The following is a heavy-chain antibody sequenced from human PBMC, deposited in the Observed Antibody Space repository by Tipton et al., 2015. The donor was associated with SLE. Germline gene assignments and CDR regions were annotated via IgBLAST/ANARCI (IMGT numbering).Heavy chain of an antibody. Sequence: SLRLSCAASGFTFSSYAMHWVRQAPGKGLEWVAVISYDGSNKYYADSVKGRFTISRDNSKNTLYLQMNSLRAGDTAVYYCARDGVLSGYAFDAFDIWGQGTMVTVSS. CDR2: ISYDGSNK. V-gene: IGHV3-30*04. CDR1: GFTFSSYA. D-gene: IGHD5-12*01. CDR3: ARDGVLSGYAFDAFDI. J-gene: IGHJ3*02.